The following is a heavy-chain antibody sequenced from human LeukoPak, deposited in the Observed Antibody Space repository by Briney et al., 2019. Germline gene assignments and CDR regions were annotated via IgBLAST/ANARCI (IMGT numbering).Heavy chain of an antibody. CDR3: ARDCSGGSCYLY. CDR2: INSDGSST. Sequence: PGGSLRLSCAASGFTFSSYWMHWVRQAPGKGLMWVSRINSDGSSTSYADSVKGRFTISRDNAKNTLYLQMNSLRAEDTAVYYCARDCSGGSCYLYWGQGTLVTVSS. D-gene: IGHD2-15*01. CDR1: GFTFSSYW. J-gene: IGHJ4*02. V-gene: IGHV3-74*01.